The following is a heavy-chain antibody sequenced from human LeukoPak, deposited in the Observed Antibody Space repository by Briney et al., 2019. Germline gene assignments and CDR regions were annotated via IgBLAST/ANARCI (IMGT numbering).Heavy chain of an antibody. CDR2: ISAYNGNT. CDR1: GYTFTSYG. CDR3: ARAPAEYYDSSGYPLHFDY. J-gene: IGHJ4*02. V-gene: IGHV1-18*01. Sequence: GASVKVSCKASGYTFTSYGISWVRQAPGQGLEWMGWISAYNGNTNYAQKLQSRVTMTTDTSTSTAYMELRSLRSDDTAVYYCARAPAEYYDSSGYPLHFDYWGQGTLVTVSS. D-gene: IGHD3-22*01.